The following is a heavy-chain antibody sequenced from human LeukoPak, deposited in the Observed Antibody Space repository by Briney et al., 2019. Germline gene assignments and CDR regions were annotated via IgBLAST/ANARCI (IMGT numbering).Heavy chain of an antibody. CDR2: ISKGGATA. CDR3: ARLSVSITRRFDL. J-gene: IGHJ5*02. CDR1: GFTLSNYE. V-gene: IGHV3-48*03. Sequence: PGGSLRLSCAPSGFTLSNYEMTWVRLTPGKGLQWISYISKGGATALYAVSVKGRFTISRDNANSSLYLQMNSLRAEDTAVYFCARLSVSITRRFDLWGQGTFVTVSS. D-gene: IGHD3-3*01.